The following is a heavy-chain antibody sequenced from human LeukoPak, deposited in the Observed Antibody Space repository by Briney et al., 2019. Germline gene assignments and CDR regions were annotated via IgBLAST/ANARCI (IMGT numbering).Heavy chain of an antibody. CDR2: ISGSGGST. CDR3: AKDRSGVIAARRWGFDY. V-gene: IGHV3-23*01. J-gene: IGHJ4*02. Sequence: GGSLRLSCAASGLTFSSYAMSWVRQAPGKGQEWVSAISGSGGSTYYADSVKGRFTISRDNSKNTLYLQMNSLRAEDTAVYYCAKDRSGVIAARRWGFDYWGQGTLVTVSS. D-gene: IGHD6-6*01. CDR1: GLTFSSYA.